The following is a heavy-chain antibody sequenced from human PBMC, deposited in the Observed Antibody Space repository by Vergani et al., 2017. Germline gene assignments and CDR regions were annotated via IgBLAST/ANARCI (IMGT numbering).Heavy chain of an antibody. D-gene: IGHD6-13*01. Sequence: QLQLQESGPGLVKPSGTLSLTCAVSGGSISSSNWWSWVRQPPGKGLEWIGEIYHSGSTNYNPSLKSRVTISVDKSKNQFSLKLSSVTAADTAVYYCARGNFAAAGPSPENNXFDPWGQGTRVTVSS. CDR2: IYHSGST. J-gene: IGHJ5*02. CDR3: ARGNFAAAGPSPENNXFDP. CDR1: GGSISSSNW. V-gene: IGHV4-4*02.